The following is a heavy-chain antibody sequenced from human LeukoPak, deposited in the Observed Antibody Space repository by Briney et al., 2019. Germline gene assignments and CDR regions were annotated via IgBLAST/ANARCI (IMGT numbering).Heavy chain of an antibody. V-gene: IGHV4-61*01. CDR2: TYYSGST. CDR1: GGSVSSGSYY. D-gene: IGHD4-11*01. J-gene: IGHJ4*02. CDR3: ARGPPYSNYDYFDY. Sequence: SETLSLTCTVSGGSVSSGSYYWSWIRQPPGKGLEWIGYTYYSGSTNYNPSLKSRVTISVDTSKNQFSLKLSSVTAADTAVYYCARGPPYSNYDYFDYWGQGTLVTVSS.